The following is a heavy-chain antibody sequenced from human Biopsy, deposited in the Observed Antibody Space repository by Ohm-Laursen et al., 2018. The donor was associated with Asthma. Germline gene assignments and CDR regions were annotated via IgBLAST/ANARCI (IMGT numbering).Heavy chain of an antibody. J-gene: IGHJ6*02. CDR1: GGYMRSGNYY. Sequence: TLSLTCGLSSGSGGYMRSGNYYWGWIRQPPGKGLEWIGSIYYSGTTYYNPSLESRVTVSADTSKNQFSLKLTSVTAADTAVYYCVRGSSSWHHGPFHYYYGLDVWGQGTTVIVSS. CDR3: VRGSSSWHHGPFHYYYGLDV. D-gene: IGHD6-13*01. CDR2: IYYSGTT. V-gene: IGHV4-39*01.